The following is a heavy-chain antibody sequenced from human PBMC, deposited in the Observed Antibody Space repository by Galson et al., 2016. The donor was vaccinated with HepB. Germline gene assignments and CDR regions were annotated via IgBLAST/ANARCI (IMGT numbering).Heavy chain of an antibody. D-gene: IGHD2-15*01. Sequence: QSGAEVKKPGESLSISCQTSGYTFTKYWIGWVRQMPGKGLEWMGIVYPDDSDTNYSPSFRGQVTISADKSINTAYLQWNSLKASDTAIYYCARKGDVVVGGIDYWGQGTLVTVSS. V-gene: IGHV5-51*01. CDR2: VYPDDSDT. J-gene: IGHJ4*02. CDR1: GYTFTKYW. CDR3: ARKGDVVVGGIDY.